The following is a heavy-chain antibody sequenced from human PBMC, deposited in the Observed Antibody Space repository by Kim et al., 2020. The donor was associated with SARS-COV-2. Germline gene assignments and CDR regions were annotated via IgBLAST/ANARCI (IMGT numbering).Heavy chain of an antibody. CDR2: INPNSGGT. CDR3: ARDYGDYVGGSGY. V-gene: IGHV1-2*02. D-gene: IGHD4-17*01. CDR1: GYTFTGYY. J-gene: IGHJ4*02. Sequence: ASVKVSCKASGYTFTGYYMHWVRQAPGQGLEWMGWINPNSGGTNYAQKFQGRVTMTRDTSISTAYMELSRLRSDDTAVYYCARDYGDYVGGSGYWGQGTLVTVSS.